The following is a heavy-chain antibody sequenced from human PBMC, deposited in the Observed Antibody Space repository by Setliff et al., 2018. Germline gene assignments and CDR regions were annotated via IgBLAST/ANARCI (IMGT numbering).Heavy chain of an antibody. CDR2: IRYGGSNK. V-gene: IGHV3-30*02. J-gene: IGHJ3*02. CDR1: GFTFSSYG. CDR3: ANSMPNYYDSSGYYSGSLSDAFDI. D-gene: IGHD3-22*01. Sequence: PGGSLRLSCAASGFTFSSYGMRWVRQAPGKGLEWVAFIRYGGSNKYYADSVKGRFTISRDNSKNTLYLQMNSLRAEDTAVYYCANSMPNYYDSSGYYSGSLSDAFDIWGQGTMVTVSS.